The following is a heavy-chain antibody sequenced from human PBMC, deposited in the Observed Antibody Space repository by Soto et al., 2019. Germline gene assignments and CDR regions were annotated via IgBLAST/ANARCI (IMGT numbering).Heavy chain of an antibody. J-gene: IGHJ6*02. Sequence: KAGGSLRLSCAASGFTFSSYSMNWVRQAPGKGLEWVSSISSSSSYIYYADSVKGRFTISRDNAKNSLYLQMNSLRAEDTAVYYCATQFMYYDSSGPHSPYYYGMDVWGQGTTVTVSS. CDR3: ATQFMYYDSSGPHSPYYYGMDV. D-gene: IGHD3-22*01. CDR2: ISSSSSYI. V-gene: IGHV3-21*01. CDR1: GFTFSSYS.